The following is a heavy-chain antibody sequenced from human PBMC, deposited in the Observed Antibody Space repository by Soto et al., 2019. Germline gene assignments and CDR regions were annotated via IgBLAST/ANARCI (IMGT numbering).Heavy chain of an antibody. CDR3: AGRPCPLFHEGISYDDYGIDV. V-gene: IGHV1-69*12. CDR1: GGTFSSYA. Sequence: QVQLVQSGAEVKQPGASVKVSCTASGGTFSSYAISWVRQAPGQGLEWMGGIIPIFGTANYEQKFQGRVTSTADESKSTGYMELSSLRSEETAVYYCAGRPCPLFHEGISYDDYGIDVWGQGTTVPVSS. D-gene: IGHD2-21*01. J-gene: IGHJ6*02. CDR2: IIPIFGTA.